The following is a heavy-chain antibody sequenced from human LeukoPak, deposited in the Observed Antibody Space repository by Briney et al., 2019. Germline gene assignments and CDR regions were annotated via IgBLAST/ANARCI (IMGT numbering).Heavy chain of an antibody. V-gene: IGHV4-4*07. CDR3: ARGYYRGDRFDP. J-gene: IGHJ5*02. CDR2: IYTSGSP. D-gene: IGHD2/OR15-2a*01. Sequence: SETLSLTCIVSDDSISGYYWNWFRQPAGKGLEWIGHIYTSGSPNYNPSLKSRVTISVDTSKKQFSLKLSSVTAADTAVYYCARGYYRGDRFDPWGQGTLVTVSS. CDR1: DDSISGYY.